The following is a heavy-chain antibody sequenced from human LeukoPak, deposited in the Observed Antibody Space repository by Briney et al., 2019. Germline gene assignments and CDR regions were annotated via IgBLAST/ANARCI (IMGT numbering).Heavy chain of an antibody. CDR3: AKDRSGSYSQGLDY. CDR2: IRYDGSNK. CDR1: GFTFSNYG. Sequence: PGGPLRLSCAASGFTFSNYGMHWVRQAPGKGLEWVAFIRYDGSNKYYADSVKGRFTISRDNSKNTLYLQMNSLRAEDTAVYYCAKDRSGSYSQGLDYWGQGTLVTVSS. J-gene: IGHJ4*02. D-gene: IGHD1-26*01. V-gene: IGHV3-30*02.